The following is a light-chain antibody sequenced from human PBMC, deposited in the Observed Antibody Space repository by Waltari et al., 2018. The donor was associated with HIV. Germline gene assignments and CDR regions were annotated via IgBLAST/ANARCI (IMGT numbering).Light chain of an antibody. CDR1: SSNIGSNY. Sequence: QSVLTQPPSASGTPGQRVTISCSGSSSNIGSNYVYWYQQLPGTAPKLLIYRNNPRPSGVPDGFAGSKSGTSAALAISGLRSEDEADYYCAAWDDSLSGSVVCGGGTKLTVL. CDR3: AAWDDSLSGSVV. CDR2: RNN. J-gene: IGLJ2*01. V-gene: IGLV1-47*01.